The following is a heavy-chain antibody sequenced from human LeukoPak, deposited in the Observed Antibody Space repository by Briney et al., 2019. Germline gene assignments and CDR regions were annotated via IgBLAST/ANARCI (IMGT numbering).Heavy chain of an antibody. V-gene: IGHV4-4*07. D-gene: IGHD3-22*01. Sequence: SETLSLTCTVSGGSISSYYWSWNRQPAGKGLEWIGRIYTSGSTNYNPSLKSRVTMSVDTSKNQFSLKLSSVTAADTAVYYCAGGKYYYDSSGYLYAFDIWGQGTMVTVSS. CDR2: IYTSGST. CDR3: AGGKYYYDSSGYLYAFDI. CDR1: GGSISSYY. J-gene: IGHJ3*02.